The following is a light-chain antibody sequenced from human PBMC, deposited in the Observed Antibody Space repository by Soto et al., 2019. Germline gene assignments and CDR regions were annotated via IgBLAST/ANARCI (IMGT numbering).Light chain of an antibody. CDR1: QSISSY. Sequence: DIQMTQSPSSLSASVGARVPITCRARQSISSYLTWYQQKPGKAPKLLIYAASSLQSGVPSRFSGSGSGTDFTLTISSLQPEDFATYFCQQSYSTSVTFGQGTRLEIK. V-gene: IGKV1-39*01. CDR2: AAS. CDR3: QQSYSTSVT. J-gene: IGKJ5*01.